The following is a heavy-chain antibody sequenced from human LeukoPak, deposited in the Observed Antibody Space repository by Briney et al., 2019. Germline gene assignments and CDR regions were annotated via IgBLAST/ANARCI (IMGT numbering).Heavy chain of an antibody. Sequence: RGGSLRLSCTASGFTLSTYWVHWVRHAPGKGLVWVSRMKSDGSTNYADSVKGRFTISRDNAKNTVSLLMNRLRAEDTGVYYCARAPSEIGGYYPEYFRHWGQGTRVTVSS. CDR1: GFTLSTYW. J-gene: IGHJ1*01. CDR2: MKSDGST. D-gene: IGHD3-22*01. CDR3: ARAPSEIGGYYPEYFRH. V-gene: IGHV3-74*01.